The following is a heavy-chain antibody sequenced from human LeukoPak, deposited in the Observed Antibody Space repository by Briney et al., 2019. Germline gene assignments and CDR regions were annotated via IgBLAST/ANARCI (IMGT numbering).Heavy chain of an antibody. CDR1: GYTFTTYG. CDR3: ARVWRAAVYLDYYYYMDV. V-gene: IGHV1-18*01. CDR2: IRGNNDNT. J-gene: IGHJ6*03. Sequence: ASVKVSCKASGYTFTTYGISWVRQAPGQGLEWMGWIRGNNDNTHHAPKFQGRVTLTADTSTSTAYMELWSLRSDDTAVYYCARVWRAAVYLDYYYYMDVWGKGTTVTVSS. D-gene: IGHD6-13*01.